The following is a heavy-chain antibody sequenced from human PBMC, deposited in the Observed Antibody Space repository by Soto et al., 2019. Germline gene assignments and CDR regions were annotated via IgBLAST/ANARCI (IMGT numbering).Heavy chain of an antibody. CDR1: GGSISSYY. Sequence: SETLSLTCTVSGGSISSYYWSWIRQPPGKGLEWIGYIYYSGSTYYSPSLKSRVTISVDTSNNQFSLKVSSVTAADTAVYYCARVQNYGSGSYYNVYYYYGMDVWGQGTTVTVSS. CDR2: IYYSGST. CDR3: ARVQNYGSGSYYNVYYYYGMDV. V-gene: IGHV4-59*12. J-gene: IGHJ6*02. D-gene: IGHD3-10*01.